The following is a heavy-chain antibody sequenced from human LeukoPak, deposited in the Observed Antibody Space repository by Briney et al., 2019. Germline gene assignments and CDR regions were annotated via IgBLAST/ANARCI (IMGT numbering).Heavy chain of an antibody. CDR3: ARQGHYGGLDY. V-gene: IGHV5-51*01. J-gene: IGHJ4*02. CDR1: GYNFTPYW. CDR2: IYPEDSET. Sequence: GESLKISCKGDGYNFTPYWIVWVRQMPGKGLEWMGVIYPEDSETKYSPSFQGQVTISVDKSISTAYLQWSSLKASDTAIYYCARQGHYGGLDYRGQGTLVTVSS. D-gene: IGHD4-23*01.